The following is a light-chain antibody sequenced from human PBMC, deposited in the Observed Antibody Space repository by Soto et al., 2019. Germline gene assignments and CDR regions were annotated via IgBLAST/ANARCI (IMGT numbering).Light chain of an antibody. CDR1: SSNIGAGYD. CDR2: GNS. Sequence: QSVLTQPPSVSGAPGQRVTISCTGSSSNIGAGYDVHWYQQLPGTAPKLLIYGNSNRPSGVPDRFSGSKSGTSASLAITGLQAEDEADYYCQSYDSSLAGVFGTGTKHTVL. CDR3: QSYDSSLAGV. J-gene: IGLJ1*01. V-gene: IGLV1-40*01.